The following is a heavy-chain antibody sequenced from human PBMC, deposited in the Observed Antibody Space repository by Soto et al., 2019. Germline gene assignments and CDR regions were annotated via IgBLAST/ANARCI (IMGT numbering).Heavy chain of an antibody. J-gene: IGHJ4*02. D-gene: IGHD4-17*01. V-gene: IGHV4-31*03. CDR3: ARAFDDSGAQFDY. Sequence: QVQLQESGPGLVKPSQTLSLTCTVSGGSISSDSYYWSWIRQHPGKGLEWIGYIYYSGSTYYNPSRKSRVTISVDTSKNQFSLKLTSVTAADTAVYYCARAFDDSGAQFDYWGQGTLVTVSS. CDR1: GGSISSDSYY. CDR2: IYYSGST.